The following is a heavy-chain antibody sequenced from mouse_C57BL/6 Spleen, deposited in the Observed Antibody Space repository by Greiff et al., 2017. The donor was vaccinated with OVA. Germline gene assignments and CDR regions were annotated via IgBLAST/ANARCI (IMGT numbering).Heavy chain of an antibody. V-gene: IGHV1-55*01. CDR1: GYTFTSYW. Sequence: QVQLQQPGAELVKPGASVKMSCKASGYTFTSYWITWVKQRPGQGLEWIGDIYPGSGSTNYNEKFKSKATLTVDTSSSTAYMQLSSLTSEDSAVYYCARRGYGSSTLDYWGQGTTLTVSS. J-gene: IGHJ2*01. CDR2: IYPGSGST. CDR3: ARRGYGSSTLDY. D-gene: IGHD1-1*01.